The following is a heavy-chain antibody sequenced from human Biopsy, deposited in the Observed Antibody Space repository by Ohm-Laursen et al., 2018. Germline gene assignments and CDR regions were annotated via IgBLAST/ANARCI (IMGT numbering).Heavy chain of an antibody. Sequence: SLRLSCSASGFTFKNYSINWVRQAPGKGLEWVSFISSGSSPIYYADSVKGRFTISRDDAKNSLYLQMNSLRAEDTAVYYCARGRTGGWGQGTLVTVSS. J-gene: IGHJ4*02. D-gene: IGHD1/OR15-1a*01. CDR1: GFTFKNYS. V-gene: IGHV3-48*01. CDR3: ARGRTGG. CDR2: ISSGSSPI.